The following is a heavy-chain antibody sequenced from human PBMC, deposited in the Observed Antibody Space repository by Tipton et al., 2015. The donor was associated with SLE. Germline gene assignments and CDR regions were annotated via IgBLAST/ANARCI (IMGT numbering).Heavy chain of an antibody. D-gene: IGHD6-13*01. CDR3: ARAPRGDSSSRSFDY. Sequence: TLSLTCAVYGGSSSGYYWGWIRQPPGKGMEWIGEINHSGSTTYNPSHKSRVTISVDTSKNQFSLKLSSVTAADTAVSYCARAPRGDSSSRSFDYWGQGTLLAVSS. J-gene: IGHJ4*02. CDR1: GGSSSGYY. V-gene: IGHV4-34*01. CDR2: INHSGST.